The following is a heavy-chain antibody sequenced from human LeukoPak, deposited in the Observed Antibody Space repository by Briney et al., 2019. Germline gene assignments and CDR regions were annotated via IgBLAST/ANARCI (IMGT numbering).Heavy chain of an antibody. J-gene: IGHJ4*02. V-gene: IGHV4-34*01. Sequence: SETLSLTYAGYGGSFSGYYWSWIRQPPGKGLEWIGEINHSGSTNYNPSLKSRVTISVDTSKNQFSLKLSSVTAADTAVYYCASGYMYYYDSSGYSFDYWGQGTLVTVSS. CDR3: ASGYMYYYDSSGYSFDY. CDR2: INHSGST. CDR1: GGSFSGYY. D-gene: IGHD3-22*01.